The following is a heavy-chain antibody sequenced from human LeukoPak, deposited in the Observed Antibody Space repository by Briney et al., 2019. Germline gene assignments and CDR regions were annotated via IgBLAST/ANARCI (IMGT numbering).Heavy chain of an antibody. CDR2: INPSTGVT. V-gene: IGHV1-2*02. D-gene: IGHD3-10*01. J-gene: IGHJ5*02. CDR3: ARRPPYYGSGTSSWFDP. CDR1: GYAFIGYY. Sequence: ASVTVSCKASGYAFIGYYIHWVRQAPGQGLEWMGWINPSTGVTKYAQKFQGRVTLTRDTSISTAYMGLTSLTSDDTAVYYCARRPPYYGSGTSSWFDPWGRGTLVTVSS.